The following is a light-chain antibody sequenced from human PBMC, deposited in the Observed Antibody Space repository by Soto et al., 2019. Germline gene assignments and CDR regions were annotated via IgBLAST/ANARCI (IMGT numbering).Light chain of an antibody. V-gene: IGKV3-15*01. CDR3: QQYNSYSWT. Sequence: EIVMTQSPATLSVSPGERATLSCRASQSVSSNLAWYQQKPGQAPRLLMYDASTRATGIPARFSGSGSGTEFTLTISSLQPDDFATYYCQQYNSYSWTFGQGTKVDI. J-gene: IGKJ1*01. CDR1: QSVSSN. CDR2: DAS.